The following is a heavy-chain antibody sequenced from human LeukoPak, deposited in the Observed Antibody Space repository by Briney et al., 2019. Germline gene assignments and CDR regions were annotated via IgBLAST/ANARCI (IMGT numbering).Heavy chain of an antibody. CDR3: ARGGGYYFDY. Sequence: SETLSLTCAVSGGSISSGGYSWSWIRQPPGKGLEWIGYIYHSGSTYYNPSPKSRVTISVDRSKNQFSLKLSSVTAADTAVYYCARGGGYYFDYWGQGTLVTVSS. CDR1: GGSISSGGYS. D-gene: IGHD1-26*01. CDR2: IYHSGST. V-gene: IGHV4-30-2*01. J-gene: IGHJ4*02.